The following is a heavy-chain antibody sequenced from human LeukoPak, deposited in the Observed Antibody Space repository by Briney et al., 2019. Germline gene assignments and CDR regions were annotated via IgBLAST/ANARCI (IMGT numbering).Heavy chain of an antibody. D-gene: IGHD6-13*01. CDR1: GFTFISHS. CDR2: ISSTSSNI. CDR3: ARDHDSSSCPYFDY. Sequence: GGSLRLSCAASGFTFISHSMNWVRQAPGKGLEWVSSISSTSSNIYYADSVKGRFTISRDNAKNSLYLQMNSLRAEDTAVYYCARDHDSSSCPYFDYWGQGTLVTVSS. V-gene: IGHV3-21*01. J-gene: IGHJ4*02.